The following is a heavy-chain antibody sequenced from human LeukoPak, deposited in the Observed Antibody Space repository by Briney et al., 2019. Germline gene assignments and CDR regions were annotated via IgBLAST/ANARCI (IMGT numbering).Heavy chain of an antibody. V-gene: IGHV4-39*07. D-gene: IGHD3-3*01. CDR1: GGSIISSTFY. CDR3: ARVDYDFWSGYYTLDY. Sequence: PSETLSLTCTVSGGSIISSTFYWGWVRQPPGKGLEWIGSIYYSGSTNYNPSLKSRVTISVDTSKNQFSLKLSSVTAADTAVYYCARVDYDFWSGYYTLDYWGQGTLVTVSS. CDR2: IYYSGST. J-gene: IGHJ4*02.